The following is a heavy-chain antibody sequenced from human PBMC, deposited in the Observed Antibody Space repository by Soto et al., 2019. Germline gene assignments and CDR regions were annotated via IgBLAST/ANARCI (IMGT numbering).Heavy chain of an antibody. Sequence: WETLSLTCIVSGDSVTSGSYYWTWLRQPPGKGLEWIGYISYTGRTKYNPSLQSRVTISVDTSKNDFSLNLSSVTAAETAVYFCAREWGLLPYYVMNVWGHGTAVTVSS. CDR1: GDSVTSGSYY. CDR3: AREWGLLPYYVMNV. V-gene: IGHV4-61*03. CDR2: ISYTGRT. J-gene: IGHJ6*02. D-gene: IGHD7-27*01.